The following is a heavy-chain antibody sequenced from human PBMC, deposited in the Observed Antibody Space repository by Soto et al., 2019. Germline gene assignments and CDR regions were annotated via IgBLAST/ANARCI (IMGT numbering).Heavy chain of an antibody. Sequence: PGGSLRLSCAASGFSFSSYAMSWVRQAPGKGLEWVSAISGSGGSTYYADSVKGRFTISRDNSKYTLYLQMNSLRAEDTAVYYCPTRRLAGRDLNHYYMDVCGKVTTVTVS. CDR2: ISGSGGST. J-gene: IGHJ6*03. CDR3: PTRRLAGRDLNHYYMDV. D-gene: IGHD6-13*01. CDR1: GFSFSSYA. V-gene: IGHV3-23*01.